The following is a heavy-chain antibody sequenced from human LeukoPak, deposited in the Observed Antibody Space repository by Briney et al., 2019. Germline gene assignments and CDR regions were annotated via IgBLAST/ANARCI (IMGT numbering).Heavy chain of an antibody. Sequence: GGSLRLSCTASGFTFSGAWMTWVRQAPGKGLEWVANIREDGTEKNYVDSVKGRFTISRDNAKNSLFLQMSSLRDDDTAIYYCARHVGISFWGQGTLVTVSS. CDR3: ARHVGISF. V-gene: IGHV3-7*01. D-gene: IGHD7-27*01. CDR2: IREDGTEK. J-gene: IGHJ4*02. CDR1: GFTFSGAW.